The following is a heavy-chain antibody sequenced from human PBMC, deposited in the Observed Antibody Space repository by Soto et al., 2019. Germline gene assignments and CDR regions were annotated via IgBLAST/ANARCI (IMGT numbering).Heavy chain of an antibody. CDR2: IYPSDSDT. J-gene: IGHJ4*02. CDR3: ARGGVSTRTFDY. V-gene: IGHV5-51*01. CDR1: GYNFAVYW. D-gene: IGHD3-3*01. Sequence: GESLKISCKGSGYNFAVYWIAWVRQMPGKGLELMGIIYPSDSDTGYRPSFQGQVTISADKSISSAYLQWSSLRASDTAMYYCARGGVSTRTFDYWGQGTPVTVSS.